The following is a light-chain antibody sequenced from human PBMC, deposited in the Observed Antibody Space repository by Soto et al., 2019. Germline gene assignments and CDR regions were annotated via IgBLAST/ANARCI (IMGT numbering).Light chain of an antibody. Sequence: QSALTQPASVSGSPGQSITISCTGTSSDDGGFNYVSWYQQHPGKAPKLMIYDVTNRPSGFSYRFSGSKSGNTASLTISGLQAEDEADYYCNSYTSSSTYVFGTGTKVTVL. J-gene: IGLJ1*01. CDR3: NSYTSSSTYV. CDR2: DVT. V-gene: IGLV2-14*03. CDR1: SSDDGGFNY.